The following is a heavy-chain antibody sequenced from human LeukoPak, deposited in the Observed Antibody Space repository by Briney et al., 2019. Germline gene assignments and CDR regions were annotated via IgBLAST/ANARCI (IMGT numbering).Heavy chain of an antibody. CDR2: IYYSGST. CDR1: GGSINSGGYY. J-gene: IGHJ6*02. CDR3: ARDLYCSSTSCPDYYYYGMDV. Sequence: PSETLSLTCTVSGGSINSGGYYWSWIRQHPGKGLEWIGYIYYSGSTYYNPSLKSRVTISVDTSKNQFSLKLSSVTAADTAVYYCARDLYCSSTSCPDYYYYGMDVWGQGTTVTVSS. D-gene: IGHD2-2*01. V-gene: IGHV4-31*03.